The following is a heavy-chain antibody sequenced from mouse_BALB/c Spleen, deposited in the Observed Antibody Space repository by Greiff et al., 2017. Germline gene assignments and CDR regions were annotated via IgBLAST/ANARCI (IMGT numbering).Heavy chain of an antibody. CDR3: ARGEGNFDY. CDR1: GYAFTNYL. CDR2: INPGSGGT. Sequence: VKLMESGAELVRPGPSVKVSCKASGYAFTNYLIEWVKQRPGQGLEWIGVINPGSGGTNYNEKFKGKATLTADKSSSTAYMQLSSLTSDDSAVYFCARGEGNFDYWGQGTTLTVSS. J-gene: IGHJ2*01. V-gene: IGHV1-54*03.